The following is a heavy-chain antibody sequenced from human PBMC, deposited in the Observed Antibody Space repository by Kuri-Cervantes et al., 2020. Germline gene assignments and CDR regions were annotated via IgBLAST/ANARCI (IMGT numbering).Heavy chain of an antibody. V-gene: IGHV4-38-2*02. J-gene: IGHJ3*02. Sequence: GSLRLSCAVSGYSISSGYYWGWIRQPPGKGLEWIGSIYHSGSTYYNPSLKSRVTISVDTSKNQFSLKLSSVTAADTAVYYCARDRWDYIWGSYRYEGHDAFDIWGQGTMVTVSS. CDR2: IYHSGST. CDR3: ARDRWDYIWGSYRYEGHDAFDI. CDR1: GYSISSGYY. D-gene: IGHD3-16*02.